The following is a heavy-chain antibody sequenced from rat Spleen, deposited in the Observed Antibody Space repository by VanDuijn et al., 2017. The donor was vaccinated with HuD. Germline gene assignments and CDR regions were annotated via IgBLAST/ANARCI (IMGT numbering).Heavy chain of an antibody. CDR1: GFTLSDHY. CDR2: ISYEGSTT. CDR3: ARMRGIMDA. V-gene: IGHV5-22*01. D-gene: IGHD1-6*01. J-gene: IGHJ2*01. Sequence: EVQLVESDGGLVQPGRSLKLSCAASGFTLSDHYMAWVRQAPTKGLEWVATISYEGSTTYYGDSVKGRFTISRDNAKSTLYLQMNSLRSEDTATYFCARMRGIMDAWGQGVMVTVSS.